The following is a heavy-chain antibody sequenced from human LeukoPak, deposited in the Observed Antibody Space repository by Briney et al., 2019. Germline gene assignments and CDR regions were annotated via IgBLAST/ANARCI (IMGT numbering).Heavy chain of an antibody. CDR3: AELGITMIGGV. D-gene: IGHD3-10*02. CDR1: GFTFSSYS. CDR2: ISSSSSYI. V-gene: IGHV3-21*01. Sequence: PGGSLRLSCAASGFTFSSYSMNWVRQAPGKGLEWVSSISSSSSYIYYADSVKGRFTIPRDNAKNSLYLQMNSLRAEDTAVYYCAELGITMIGGVWGKGTTVTISS. J-gene: IGHJ6*04.